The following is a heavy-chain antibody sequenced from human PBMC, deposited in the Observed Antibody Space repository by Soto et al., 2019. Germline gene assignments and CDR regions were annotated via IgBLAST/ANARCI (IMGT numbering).Heavy chain of an antibody. J-gene: IGHJ4*02. CDR3: ATELGENPASPFDS. V-gene: IGHV1-69*01. CDR2: IIPLFGAA. CDR1: GATFTSET. D-gene: IGHD2-21*01. Sequence: QVQLVQSGAEVKKPGSSVKVSCKASGATFTSETISWVRQAPGQGLEWMGGIIPLFGAANYAQKFQGRVTITADESTNTVYMELSSLRSDDMSVYYCATELGENPASPFDSWGQVTLVTVSS.